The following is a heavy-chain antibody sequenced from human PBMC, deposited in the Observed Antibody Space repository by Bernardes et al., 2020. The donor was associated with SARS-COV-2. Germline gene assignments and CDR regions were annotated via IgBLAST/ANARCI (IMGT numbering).Heavy chain of an antibody. CDR2: INHSGST. D-gene: IGHD3-3*01. J-gene: IGHJ6*03. Sequence: SETLSLTCAVYGGSFSGYYWSWIRQPPGKGLEWIGEINHSGSTNYNPSLKSRVTISVDTSKNQFSLKLSSVTAADTAVYYCAREVRADNYDFWSGYYTGNYYYMDVWGKGTTVTVSS. CDR3: AREVRADNYDFWSGYYTGNYYYMDV. V-gene: IGHV4-34*01. CDR1: GGSFSGYY.